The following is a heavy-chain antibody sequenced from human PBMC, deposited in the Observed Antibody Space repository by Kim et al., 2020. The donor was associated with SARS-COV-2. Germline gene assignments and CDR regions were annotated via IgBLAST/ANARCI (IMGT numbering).Heavy chain of an antibody. J-gene: IGHJ4*02. V-gene: IGHV3-23*01. Sequence: RFTISRDNSKNTLYLQMNSLRAEDTAVYYCAKSRLVEAYSGYGLVYFDYWGQGTLVTVSS. D-gene: IGHD5-12*01. CDR3: AKSRLVEAYSGYGLVYFDY.